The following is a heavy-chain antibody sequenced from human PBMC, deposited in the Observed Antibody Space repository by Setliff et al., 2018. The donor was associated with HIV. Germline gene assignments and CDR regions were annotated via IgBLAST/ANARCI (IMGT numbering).Heavy chain of an antibody. CDR3: ARGYCSSTSCYAYYYYYMDV. CDR2: ISAYNGNT. Sequence: ASVKVSCKTSGYTFTTSGISWVRQAPGQGLEWMGWISAYNGNTNYAQKLQGRVTMTTDTSTSTAYMELRSLRSDDTAVYYCARGYCSSTSCYAYYYYYMDVWGKGTTVTVS. V-gene: IGHV1-18*01. J-gene: IGHJ6*03. CDR1: GYTFTTSG. D-gene: IGHD2-2*01.